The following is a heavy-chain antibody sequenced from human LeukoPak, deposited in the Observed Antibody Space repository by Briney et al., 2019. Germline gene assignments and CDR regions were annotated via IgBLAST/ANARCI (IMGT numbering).Heavy chain of an antibody. D-gene: IGHD6-6*01. CDR2: IYYSGST. CDR1: GGFISRYY. CDR3: ARGSPYSSSFCFDY. V-gene: IGHV4-59*01. J-gene: IGHJ4*02. Sequence: PSETLSLTRTVSGGFISRYYGSWIREPPGKGLEWIGYIYYSGSTNYNPSFKSRVIISVDTSKNQFSLKLSSVTAAGTAVYYCARGSPYSSSFCFDYWGQGTLVTVSS.